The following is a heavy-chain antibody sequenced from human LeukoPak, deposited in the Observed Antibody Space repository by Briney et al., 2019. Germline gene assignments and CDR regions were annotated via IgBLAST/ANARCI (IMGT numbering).Heavy chain of an antibody. J-gene: IGHJ4*02. CDR2: INHSGST. CDR3: ARWTDSSSADY. D-gene: IGHD6-13*01. V-gene: IGHV4-34*01. CDR1: GGSFSGYY. Sequence: SETLSLTCAVYGGSFSGYYWSWIRQPPGKGLEWIGEINHSGSTNYNPPLKSRVTMSVDTSKNQFSLKLSSVTAADTAVYYCARWTDSSSADYWGQGTLVTVSS.